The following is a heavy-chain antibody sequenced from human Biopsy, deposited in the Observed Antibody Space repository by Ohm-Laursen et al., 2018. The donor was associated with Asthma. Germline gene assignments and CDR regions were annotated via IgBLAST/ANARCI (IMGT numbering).Heavy chain of an antibody. CDR1: GFTFRSYA. V-gene: IGHV3-23*01. CDR3: ARGGLGYCSSTSCYQNYYYGMDV. Sequence: SLRLSCTASGFTFRSYAMSWVRQAPGKGLEWVSAISGSGGSTYYADSVKGRFTLSRDNSKNTPYLQMNSLRAEDTAVSYCARGGLGYCSSTSCYQNYYYGMDVWGQGTTVTVSS. CDR2: ISGSGGST. J-gene: IGHJ6*02. D-gene: IGHD2-2*01.